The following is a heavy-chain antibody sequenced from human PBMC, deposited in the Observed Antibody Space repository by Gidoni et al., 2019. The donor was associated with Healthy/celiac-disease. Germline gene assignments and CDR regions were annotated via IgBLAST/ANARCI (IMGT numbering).Heavy chain of an antibody. V-gene: IGHV3-66*01. J-gene: IGHJ3*02. Sequence: EVQLVESGGGLVQPGGSLRLSCAASGFTVSSNYMSWVRQSPGKGLEWVSVIYSGGSTYYADSVKVRFTISRDNSKNTLYLQMNSLRAEDTAVYYCAREYCSGGSCYSEAFDIWGQGTMVTVSS. D-gene: IGHD2-15*01. CDR2: IYSGGST. CDR3: AREYCSGGSCYSEAFDI. CDR1: GFTVSSNY.